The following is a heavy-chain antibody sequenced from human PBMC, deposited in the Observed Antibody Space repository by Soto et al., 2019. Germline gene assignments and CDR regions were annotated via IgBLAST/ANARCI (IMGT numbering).Heavy chain of an antibody. V-gene: IGHV4-39*01. CDR1: GGSISISSYY. D-gene: IGHD3-9*01. J-gene: IGHJ4*01. Sequence: SETLSLTCTVSGGSISISSYYWGWVRQPPGKGLEWIGSIYSGGSSYYNPSLKSRVTISVDTSKKQFSLKLSPVTAADTAVYFCARHGNDILSSPFDYWGQGTLVTVSS. CDR2: IYSGGSS. CDR3: ARHGNDILSSPFDY.